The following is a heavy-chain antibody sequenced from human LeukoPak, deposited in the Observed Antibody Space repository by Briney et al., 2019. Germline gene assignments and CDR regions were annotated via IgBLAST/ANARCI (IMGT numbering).Heavy chain of an antibody. D-gene: IGHD1-7*01. CDR3: ARGLELRSWFDP. V-gene: IGHV1-69*05. CDR2: IIPIFGTA. Sequence: SVKVSCKASGGTFSSYAISWVRQAPGQGLEWMGGIIPIFGTANYAQKFQGRVTITTDESTSTAYMELSSLRSEDTAVYYCARGLELRSWFDPWGQGTLVSVSS. J-gene: IGHJ5*02. CDR1: GGTFSSYA.